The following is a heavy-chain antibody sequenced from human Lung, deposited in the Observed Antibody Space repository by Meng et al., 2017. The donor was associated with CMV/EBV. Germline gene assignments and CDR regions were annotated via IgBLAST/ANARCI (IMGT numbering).Heavy chain of an antibody. V-gene: IGHV1-18*01. Sequence: SVXVSXXASGYTFSDSGIAWVRQVPGQGLEWMGWISAYNGNKNYVEQFQGRVTMTTDTSTSTAYMELRSLRSDDTAVYYCARWGGIFGVVVKTPDYWGQGTLVTVSS. CDR1: GYTFSDSG. D-gene: IGHD3-3*01. J-gene: IGHJ4*02. CDR2: ISAYNGNK. CDR3: ARWGGIFGVVVKTPDY.